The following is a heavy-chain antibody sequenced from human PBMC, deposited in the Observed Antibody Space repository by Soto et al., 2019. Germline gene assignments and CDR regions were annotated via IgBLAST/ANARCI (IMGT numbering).Heavy chain of an antibody. CDR3: ARASSNVSDY. V-gene: IGHV4-59*01. D-gene: IGHD2-15*01. J-gene: IGHJ4*02. Sequence: PSETLSLTCTVSDGSISSYYWSWIRQPPGKGLEWIGYIYYSGSTNYNPSLKSRVTISVDPSKHQFPLKLSSVTAAYSSVCCGARASSNVSDYWGQGTLVTVSS. CDR2: IYYSGST. CDR1: DGSISSYY.